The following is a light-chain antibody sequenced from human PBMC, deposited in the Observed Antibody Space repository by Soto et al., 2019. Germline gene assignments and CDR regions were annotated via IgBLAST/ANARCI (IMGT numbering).Light chain of an antibody. CDR3: AAWDDRVSVNVV. Sequence: QSALTQPASVSGSPGQSITISCTGTSSDVGGYNYVSWYQQHPGKAPKLMIYEVSSRPSGVSNRFSGSKSGNSASLTISGLQAEDEADYFCAAWDDRVSVNVVFGGGTKLTVL. CDR2: EVS. CDR1: SSDVGGYNY. J-gene: IGLJ2*01. V-gene: IGLV2-14*01.